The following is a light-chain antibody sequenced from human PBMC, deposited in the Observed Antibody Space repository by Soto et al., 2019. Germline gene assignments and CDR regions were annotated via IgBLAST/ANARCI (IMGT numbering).Light chain of an antibody. CDR2: EVT. Sequence: QSALTQPASVSGSPGRSITISCTGTSSDVGASNYVSWYQHHPGKAPKLIIYEVTNPPSGVSNRFSGSKSGNTASLTISGLQAEDEADSYFSSYTDSNTVLCGGGTKLTVL. J-gene: IGLJ2*01. CDR3: SSYTDSNTVL. CDR1: SSDVGASNY. V-gene: IGLV2-14*01.